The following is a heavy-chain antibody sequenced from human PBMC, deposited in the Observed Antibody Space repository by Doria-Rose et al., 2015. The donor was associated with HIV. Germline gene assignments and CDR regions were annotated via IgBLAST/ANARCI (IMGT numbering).Heavy chain of an antibody. D-gene: IGHD6-13*01. J-gene: IGHJ4*02. CDR3: ARIKSSRWYHKYYFDF. Sequence: SGPVLVKPTETLTLTCTVSGVSLSSPGMGVSWIRQPPGKALEWLANIFSDDERSYNPSLKSRLTIFRGTSKSQVVLTMTDMDPVDTATYYCARIKSSRWYHKYYFDFWGQGTLVIVSA. CDR2: IFSDDER. V-gene: IGHV2-26*01. CDR1: GVSLSSPGMG.